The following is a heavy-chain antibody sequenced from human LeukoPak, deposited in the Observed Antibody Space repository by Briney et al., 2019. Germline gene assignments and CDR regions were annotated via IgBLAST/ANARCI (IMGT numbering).Heavy chain of an antibody. CDR1: GLSVSSNN. CDR3: TRDLGLRRMI. CDR2: ISAASGTI. V-gene: IGHV3-48*04. J-gene: IGHJ2*01. Sequence: GGSLRLSCAASGLSVSSNNMHWVRQAPGGGLEWLSYISAASGTIYSADSVKGRFTISRDNAGNSLYPQMNSLRGEDTAVCYCTRDLGLRRMIWGRGTLVIVSS.